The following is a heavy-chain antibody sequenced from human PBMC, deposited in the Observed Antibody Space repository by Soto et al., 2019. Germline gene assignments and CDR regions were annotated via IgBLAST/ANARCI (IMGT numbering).Heavy chain of an antibody. D-gene: IGHD3-9*01. V-gene: IGHV4-39*07. J-gene: IGHJ5*02. CDR2: IYYSGST. CDR3: ARRYYDILTGYPWFDP. CDR1: GGSISSSSYY. Sequence: SETLSLTCTVSGGSISSSSYYWGGIRQPPRKGLEWIGSIYYSGSTNYNPSLKSRVTISVDTSKNQFSLKLSSVTAADTAVYYCARRYYDILTGYPWFDPWGQGTLVTVSS.